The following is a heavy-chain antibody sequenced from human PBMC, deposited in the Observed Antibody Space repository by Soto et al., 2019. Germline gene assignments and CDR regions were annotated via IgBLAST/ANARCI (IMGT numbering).Heavy chain of an antibody. J-gene: IGHJ4*02. V-gene: IGHV3-23*01. CDR1: GFTFSRHA. CDR2: LSDSGGSI. Sequence: EVQLLESGGGLVQPGGSLRLSCTASGFTFSRHAMTWVRQAPGKGLEWVSGLSDSGGSIYYADSVKGRFTISRDNSMNTLYLQMNTLRAEDTAVYYCAKVSSSWYADFFDLWGQGTLVTVSS. CDR3: AKVSSSWYADFFDL. D-gene: IGHD6-13*01.